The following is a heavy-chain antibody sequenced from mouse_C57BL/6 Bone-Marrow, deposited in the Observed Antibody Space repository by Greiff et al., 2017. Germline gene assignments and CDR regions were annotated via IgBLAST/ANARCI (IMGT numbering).Heavy chain of an antibody. CDR3: ARATMVTTDDAMDY. CDR2: IDPSDSYT. J-gene: IGHJ4*01. Sequence: VQLQQPGAELVMPGASVKLSCKASGYTFTSYWMHWVKQRPGQGLEWIGEIDPSDSYTNYNQKFKGKSTLTVDKSSSTAYMQLSSLTSEDSAVYYCARATMVTTDDAMDYWGQGTSVTVSS. CDR1: GYTFTSYW. V-gene: IGHV1-69*01. D-gene: IGHD2-2*01.